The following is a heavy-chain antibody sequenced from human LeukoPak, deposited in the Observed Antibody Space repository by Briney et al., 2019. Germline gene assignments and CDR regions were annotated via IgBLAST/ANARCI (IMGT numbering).Heavy chain of an antibody. CDR3: ARLPVDTAMCVDY. Sequence: SETLSLTCAVYGGSFSGYYWSWIRQPPGKGLEWIGEINHSGSTNYNPSLKSRVTISVDTSKNQFSLKLSSVTAADTAVYYCARLPVDTAMCVDYWGQGTLVTVSS. CDR1: GGSFSGYY. D-gene: IGHD5-18*01. CDR2: INHSGST. J-gene: IGHJ4*02. V-gene: IGHV4-34*01.